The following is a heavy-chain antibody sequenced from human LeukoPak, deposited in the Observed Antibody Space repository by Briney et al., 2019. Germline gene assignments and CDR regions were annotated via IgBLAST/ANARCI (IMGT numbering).Heavy chain of an antibody. D-gene: IGHD3-10*01. CDR3: ARDQDSLVRGVIGY. CDR2: ISYSGSA. CDR1: GASIASGDYY. V-gene: IGHV4-30-4*08. Sequence: SETLSLTCTVSGASIASGDYYWSWIRQPPGKPLEWIGYISYSGSAFHNPSLKSRTNISFDTAKNHISLRLSSVTAADTAVYYCARDQDSLVRGVIGYWGQGTLVTVSS. J-gene: IGHJ4*02.